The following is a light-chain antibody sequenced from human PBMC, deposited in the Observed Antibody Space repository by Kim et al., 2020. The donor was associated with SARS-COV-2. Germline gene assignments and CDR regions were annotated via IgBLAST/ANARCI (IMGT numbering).Light chain of an antibody. CDR1: NIGSKN. J-gene: IGLJ2*01. Sequence: VSVALGQTARITCGGNNIGSKNVHWYQQKPGQAPVLVIYRDSNRPSGIPERFSGSNSGNTATLTISRAQAGDEADYYCQVWDSHVVFGGGTQLTVL. V-gene: IGLV3-9*01. CDR3: QVWDSHVV. CDR2: RDS.